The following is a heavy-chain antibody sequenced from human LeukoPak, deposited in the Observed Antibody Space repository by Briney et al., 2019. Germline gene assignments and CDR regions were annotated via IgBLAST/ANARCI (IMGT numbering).Heavy chain of an antibody. V-gene: IGHV3-72*01. CDR2: SRNKANSYSI. D-gene: IGHD1-26*01. Sequence: PGGSLRLSCAASGFTLSDYYMDWVRQAPGKGLEWVARSRNKANSYSIAYAASVQGRFTISRDDSENSVYLQMHCLKTEDTAVYYCIRGTASGRYFEYWGQGTLVTVSS. CDR3: IRGTASGRYFEY. J-gene: IGHJ4*02. CDR1: GFTLSDYY.